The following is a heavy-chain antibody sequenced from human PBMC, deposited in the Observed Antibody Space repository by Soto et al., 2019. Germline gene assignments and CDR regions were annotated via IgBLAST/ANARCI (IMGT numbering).Heavy chain of an antibody. CDR1: GFTFDDYA. V-gene: IGHV3-9*01. D-gene: IGHD3-16*01. CDR3: AKEKVFGGVLKGMDV. J-gene: IGHJ6*02. CDR2: INWHSGSI. Sequence: EVQLVESGGGLVQPGRSLRLSCAASGFTFDDYAMHWVRQAPGKGLEWVSGINWHSGSIGYADSVKGLFTISRDHAKTSLSMQMNSLRTEDTALYYCAKEKVFGGVLKGMDVWGQGTTVTVSS.